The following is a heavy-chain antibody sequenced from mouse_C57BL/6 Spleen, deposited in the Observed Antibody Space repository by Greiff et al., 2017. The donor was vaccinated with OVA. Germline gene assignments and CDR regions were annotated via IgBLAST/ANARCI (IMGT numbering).Heavy chain of an antibody. CDR2: ISDGGSYT. Sequence: EVKVEESGGGLVKPGGSLKLSCAASGFTFSSYAMSWVRQTPEKRLEWVATISDGGSYTYYPDNVKGRFTISRDNAKNNLYLQMSHLKSEDTAMYYCARDATGTGAMDYWGQGTSVTVSS. CDR1: GFTFSSYA. CDR3: ARDATGTGAMDY. V-gene: IGHV5-4*01. D-gene: IGHD4-1*01. J-gene: IGHJ4*01.